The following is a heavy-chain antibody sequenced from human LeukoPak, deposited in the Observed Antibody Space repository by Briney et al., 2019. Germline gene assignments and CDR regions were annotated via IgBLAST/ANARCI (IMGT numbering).Heavy chain of an antibody. CDR3: AKDVIAPYYYYGMDV. Sequence: GRSLRLSCAASGFTFDDYAMHWVRHAPGKGLEWVSGISWNSGSIGYADSVKGRFTISRDNAKNSLYLQMNSLRAEDTALYYCAKDVIAPYYYYGMDVWGQGTTVTVSS. V-gene: IGHV3-9*01. J-gene: IGHJ6*02. D-gene: IGHD2/OR15-2a*01. CDR2: ISWNSGSI. CDR1: GFTFDDYA.